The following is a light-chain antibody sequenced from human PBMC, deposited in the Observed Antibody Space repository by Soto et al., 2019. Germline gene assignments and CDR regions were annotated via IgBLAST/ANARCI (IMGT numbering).Light chain of an antibody. CDR3: ASWTTSTTMI. CDR1: SSDIGAYNV. CDR2: DVN. J-gene: IGLJ2*01. V-gene: IGLV2-14*03. Sequence: QSALTQPASVSGSPGQSITISCTGTSSDIGAYNVVSWYQQHPGKAPKLMLYDVNIRPSGVSNRFSGSKSGNTASLTISGLQADDEADYYCASWTTSTTMIFGGGTKLTVL.